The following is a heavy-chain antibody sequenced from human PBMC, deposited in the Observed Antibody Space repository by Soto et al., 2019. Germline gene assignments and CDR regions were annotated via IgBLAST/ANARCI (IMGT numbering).Heavy chain of an antibody. V-gene: IGHV3-21*01. CDR2: ISSTTNYI. CDR3: ARESEDLTSNFDY. CDR1: VFTFTIYS. Sequence: PRGSLILSCAASVFTFTIYSMTWVRQAPGKGLDWVSSISSTTNYIYYADSMNGRFTVSRDNAKNSVYLEMNSLSAEDTAVYYCARESEDLTSNFDYWGQGTMVTVSS. J-gene: IGHJ4*02.